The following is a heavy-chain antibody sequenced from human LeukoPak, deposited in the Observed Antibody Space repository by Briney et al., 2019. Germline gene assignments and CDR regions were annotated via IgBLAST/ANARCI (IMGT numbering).Heavy chain of an antibody. J-gene: IGHJ6*03. CDR3: ARDPNTLRNYYYYYMDV. CDR2: INPSGGST. Sequence: AASVKVSCKASGYTFTSYYMHWVRQAPGQGLEWMGIINPSGGSTSYAQKFQGRVTMTRDTSTSTVYMELSSLRSEDTAVYYCARDPNTLRNYYYYYMDVWGKGTTVTVSS. CDR1: GYTFTSYY. V-gene: IGHV1-46*01. D-gene: IGHD5-12*01.